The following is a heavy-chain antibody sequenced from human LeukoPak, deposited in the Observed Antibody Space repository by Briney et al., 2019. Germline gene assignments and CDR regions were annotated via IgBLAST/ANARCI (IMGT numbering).Heavy chain of an antibody. D-gene: IGHD5-12*01. Sequence: GASVKVSCKASGGTFSSYAISWVRQAPGQGLEWMGWISAYNGNTNYAQKLQGRVTMTTDTSTSTAYMELRSLRSDDTAVYYCARDDPPEWLRLHYYYGMDVWGQGTTVTVSS. CDR1: GGTFSSYA. V-gene: IGHV1-18*01. CDR3: ARDDPPEWLRLHYYYGMDV. J-gene: IGHJ6*02. CDR2: ISAYNGNT.